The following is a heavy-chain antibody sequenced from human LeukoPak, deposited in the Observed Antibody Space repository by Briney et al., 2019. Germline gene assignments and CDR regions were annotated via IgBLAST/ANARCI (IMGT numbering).Heavy chain of an antibody. V-gene: IGHV3-11*01. CDR1: GFTFSDYY. D-gene: IGHD6-19*01. J-gene: IGHJ4*02. CDR3: ARDLHSSGWTFDY. CDR2: ISSSGSTI. Sequence: PGGSLRLSCAASGFTFSDYYMSWIRQAPGKGLEWVSYISSSGSTIHYADSVKGRFTISRDNAKNSLYLQMNSLRAEDTAVYYCARDLHSSGWTFDYWGQGTLVTVSS.